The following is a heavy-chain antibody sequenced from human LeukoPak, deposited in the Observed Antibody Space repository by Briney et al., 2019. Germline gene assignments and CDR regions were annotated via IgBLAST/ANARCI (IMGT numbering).Heavy chain of an antibody. D-gene: IGHD3-10*01. CDR1: GFTFSSYG. CDR2: IRYDGSNK. J-gene: IGHJ4*02. V-gene: IGHV3-30*02. Sequence: SGGSLRLSCAASGFTFSSYGMHWVRQAPGKGLEWVAFIRYDGSNKYYADSVKGRFTISRDNSKNTLYLQMNSLRAEDTAVCYCAKPGRYGSGEGHFDYWGQGTLVTVSS. CDR3: AKPGRYGSGEGHFDY.